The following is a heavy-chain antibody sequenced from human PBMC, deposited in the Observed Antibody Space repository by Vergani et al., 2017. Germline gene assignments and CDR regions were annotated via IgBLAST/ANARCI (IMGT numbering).Heavy chain of an antibody. CDR1: GFTFSSYD. D-gene: IGHD3-9*01. V-gene: IGHV3-13*04. CDR3: ARALSYYDILTGYYPLPLMDV. J-gene: IGHJ6*02. Sequence: EVQLVESGGGLVQPGGSLRLSCAASGFTFSSYDMHWVRQATGKGLEWVSAIGTAGDTYYPGSVKGRFTISRENAKNSLYLQMNSLRAGDTAVYYCARALSYYDILTGYYPLPLMDVWGQGTTVTVSS. CDR2: IGTAGDT.